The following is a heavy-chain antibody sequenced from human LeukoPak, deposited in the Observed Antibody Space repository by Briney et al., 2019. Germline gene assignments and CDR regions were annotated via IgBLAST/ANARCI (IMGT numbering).Heavy chain of an antibody. CDR2: IFNDGSDK. Sequence: GGTLRLSCAASGVTFSSYGMHWVRQAPGKGLGWVAVIFNDGSDKYYADSVKGTFTIATNKSKNTLYLQMNSLRAEDTAVYYCAKDHNRTAYFFAYWGQGPLVTVSS. CDR3: AKDHNRTAYFFAY. CDR1: GVTFSSYG. V-gene: IGHV3-30*18. J-gene: IGHJ4*02. D-gene: IGHD1-20*01.